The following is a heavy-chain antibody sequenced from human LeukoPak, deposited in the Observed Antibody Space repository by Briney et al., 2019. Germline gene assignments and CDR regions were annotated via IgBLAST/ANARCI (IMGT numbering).Heavy chain of an antibody. CDR3: ARVSGSYYVVDY. D-gene: IGHD1-26*01. V-gene: IGHV4-31*03. CDR2: IYYSGST. Sequence: PSQTLSLTCTVSGGSISSGGYYWSWIRQHPGKGLEWIGYIYYSGSTYYNASLKSRLTTSVDTSKNQFSLKLSSVTAADTAVYYCARVSGSYYVVDYWGQGTLVTVSS. J-gene: IGHJ4*02. CDR1: GGSISSGGYY.